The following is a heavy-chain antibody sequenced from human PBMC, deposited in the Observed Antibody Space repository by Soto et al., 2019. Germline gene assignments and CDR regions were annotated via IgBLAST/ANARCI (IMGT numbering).Heavy chain of an antibody. D-gene: IGHD3-3*01. Sequence: QITLNESGPTVVRPTETLTLTCRFSGFSLTTSGVGVGWIRQSPGKAPEWLALIYWADDKRYSASLKRRLTPTNETTKNQVVRTVTDFDPTDTATYYRAHRLLRTVLFTSTAIYFDFWGHGTPVAVSS. J-gene: IGHJ4*01. CDR3: AHRLLRTVLFTSTAIYFDF. CDR2: IYWADDK. CDR1: GFSLTTSGVG. V-gene: IGHV2-5*02.